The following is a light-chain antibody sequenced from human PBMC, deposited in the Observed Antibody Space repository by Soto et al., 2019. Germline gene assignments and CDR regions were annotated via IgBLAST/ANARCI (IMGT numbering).Light chain of an antibody. CDR1: SSNIGAGYD. CDR3: QSYDSSLTGPRV. J-gene: IGLJ1*01. Sequence: QSVLTQPPSVSGAPGQRVTISCTGSSSNIGAGYDVHWYQQLPGTAPKHLIYGNSNRPSGVPDRFSGSKSGTSASLAITGLQAEDEADYYCQSYDSSLTGPRVFGTGTKLTVL. V-gene: IGLV1-40*01. CDR2: GNS.